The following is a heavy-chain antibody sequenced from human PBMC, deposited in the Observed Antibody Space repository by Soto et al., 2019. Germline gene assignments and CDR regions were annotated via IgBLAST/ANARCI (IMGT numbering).Heavy chain of an antibody. D-gene: IGHD3-22*01. CDR1: GGTFSNYA. Sequence: QVQLVQSGAEVKKPGSSVKVSCKASGGTFSNYAINWVRQAPGQGLEWMEGIIPFFNTANYAQKFQGRVTITADESTSTAYMELRSLRSEDTAVYYCARDNSNYYDSSAYYPTAFYYWGQGTLVTVSS. V-gene: IGHV1-69*12. CDR3: ARDNSNYYDSSAYYPTAFYY. CDR2: IIPFFNTA. J-gene: IGHJ4*02.